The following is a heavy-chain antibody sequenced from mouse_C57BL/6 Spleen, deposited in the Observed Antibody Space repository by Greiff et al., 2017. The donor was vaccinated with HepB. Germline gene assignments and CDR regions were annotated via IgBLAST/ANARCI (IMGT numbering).Heavy chain of an antibody. CDR3: ARGSNYEYFDV. CDR1: GYTFTSYW. Sequence: QVKLKESGAELVKPGASVKMSCKASGYTFTSYWITWVKQRPGQGLEWIGDIYPGSGSTNYNEKFKSKATLTVDTSSSTAYMQLSSLTSEDSAVYYCARGSNYEYFDVWGTGTTVTVSS. D-gene: IGHD2-5*01. CDR2: IYPGSGST. V-gene: IGHV1-55*01. J-gene: IGHJ1*03.